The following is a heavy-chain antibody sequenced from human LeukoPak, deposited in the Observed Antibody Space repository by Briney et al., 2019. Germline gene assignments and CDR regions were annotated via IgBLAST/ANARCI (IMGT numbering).Heavy chain of an antibody. CDR3: ARDPRYGSGSYYFDY. Sequence: GGSLRLSCAASGFTFSSYGMHWVRQAPGRGLEWVAVIWYDGSNKCYADSVKGRFTISRDNSKNRLYLQMNSLRAEDTAVYYCARDPRYGSGSYYFDYWGQGTLVTVSS. J-gene: IGHJ4*02. CDR1: GFTFSSYG. D-gene: IGHD3-10*01. CDR2: IWYDGSNK. V-gene: IGHV3-33*01.